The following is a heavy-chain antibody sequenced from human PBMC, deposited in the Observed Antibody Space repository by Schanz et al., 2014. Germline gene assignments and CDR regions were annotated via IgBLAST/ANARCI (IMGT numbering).Heavy chain of an antibody. V-gene: IGHV4-31*03. CDR1: GGSISSGGYY. CDR2: ISYSGST. D-gene: IGHD6-6*01. CDR3: ARDRLAAQGIDS. J-gene: IGHJ4*02. Sequence: QVQLQESGPGVVKPSQTLSLTCTVSGGSISSGGYYWDWIRLLPGKGLEWIGYISYSGSTSFNPSLKSRLTMSVDTSKNQFSLRLSSVTAADTAVYYCARDRLAAQGIDSWGQGTLVTVSS.